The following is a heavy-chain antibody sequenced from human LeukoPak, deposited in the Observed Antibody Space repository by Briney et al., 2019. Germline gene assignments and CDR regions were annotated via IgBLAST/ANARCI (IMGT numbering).Heavy chain of an antibody. CDR2: IIPIFGTA. CDR3: ARTGDFGTGWFDP. CDR1: GYTFSSYA. J-gene: IGHJ5*02. D-gene: IGHD4-17*01. Sequence: SVKVSCKASGYTFSSYAISWVRQAPGQGLEWMGGIIPIFGTANYAQKFQGRVTITTDESTSTAYMELSSLRSEDTAVYYCARTGDFGTGWFDPWGQGTLVTVSS. V-gene: IGHV1-69*05.